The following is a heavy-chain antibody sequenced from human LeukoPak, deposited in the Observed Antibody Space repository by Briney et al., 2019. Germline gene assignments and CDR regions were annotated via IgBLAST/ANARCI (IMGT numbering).Heavy chain of an antibody. Sequence: ASVKVSCKASGYIFTGYYMHWVRQAPGQGLEWMGWINPNSSGTSFAQKFQGRVTRTRDTSISTAYMEMSRLRSDDTAVYYCAREMGFGDYLFDYWGQGTLVTVSS. CDR3: AREMGFGDYLFDY. V-gene: IGHV1-2*02. J-gene: IGHJ4*02. D-gene: IGHD4-17*01. CDR1: GYIFTGYY. CDR2: INPNSSGT.